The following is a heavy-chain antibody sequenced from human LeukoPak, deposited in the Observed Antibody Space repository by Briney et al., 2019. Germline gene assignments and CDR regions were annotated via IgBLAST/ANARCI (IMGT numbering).Heavy chain of an antibody. J-gene: IGHJ6*02. CDR2: IYSGGST. V-gene: IGHV3-53*01. CDR3: ARDQSGYYGSGSYYRLDYYYYYGMDV. D-gene: IGHD3-10*01. CDR1: GFTVSSNY. Sequence: GGSLRLSCAASGFTVSSNYMSWVRQAPGKGLEWVSVIYSGGSTYYADSVKGRFTISRGDSKNTLYLQMNSLRAEDTAVYYCARDQSGYYGSGSYYRLDYYYYYGMDVWGQGTTVTVSS.